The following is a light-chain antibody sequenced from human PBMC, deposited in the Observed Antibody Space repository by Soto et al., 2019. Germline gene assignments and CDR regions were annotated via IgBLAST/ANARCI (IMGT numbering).Light chain of an antibody. CDR1: SSDVGGYNY. CDR3: SSYAIRSIPYV. Sequence: QSVLTQPASVSGSPGQSITISCTGTSSDVGGYNYVSWYQHHPGKAPKLMIYDVSNRPSGVSNRFSGSKSGNTASLTISGLQAEDEADYSCSSYAIRSIPYVFGPGTKVTVL. CDR2: DVS. J-gene: IGLJ1*01. V-gene: IGLV2-14*03.